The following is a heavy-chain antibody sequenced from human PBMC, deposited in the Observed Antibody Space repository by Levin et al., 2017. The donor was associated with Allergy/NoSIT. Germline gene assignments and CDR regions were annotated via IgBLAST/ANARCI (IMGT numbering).Heavy chain of an antibody. CDR2: IYPGDSDT. V-gene: IGHV5-51*01. CDR3: ARHNSYCSGGSCYSGGNYYYYYMDV. D-gene: IGHD2-15*01. CDR1: GYSFTSYW. Sequence: PGESLKISCKGSGYSFTSYWIGWVRQMPGKGLEWMGIIYPGDSDTRYSPSFQGQVTISADKSISTAYLQWSSLKASDTAIYYCARHNSYCSGGSCYSGGNYYYYYMDVWGKGTTVTVSS. J-gene: IGHJ6*03.